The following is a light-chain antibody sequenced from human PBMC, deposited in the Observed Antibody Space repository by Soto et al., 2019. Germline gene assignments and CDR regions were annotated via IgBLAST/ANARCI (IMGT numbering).Light chain of an antibody. J-gene: IGKJ1*01. CDR1: QSVSTK. CDR2: GAS. Sequence: EIVMTQSPATLSVSPGERATLSCRASQSVSTKLAWYQQKPGQAPRLLIYGASTRAADIAARFSGSGSGTEFTLTISSLQSEDFAVYYCQQYNNWLRGTFDQGTKVEIK. CDR3: QQYNNWLRGT. V-gene: IGKV3-15*01.